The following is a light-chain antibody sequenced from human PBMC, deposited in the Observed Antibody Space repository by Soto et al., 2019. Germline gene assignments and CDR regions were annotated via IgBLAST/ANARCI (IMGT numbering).Light chain of an antibody. J-gene: IGLJ1*01. Sequence: ALTQPRSVSGSPGQSVTFSCTGTSSDVGAYIYVSWYQQHPGKAPKLIIYDVIKRPSGVPDRFSGSKSGNTASLTISGLQAEDEADYYCCSYAGSYTHVFGTGTKVTVL. CDR3: CSYAGSYTHV. V-gene: IGLV2-11*01. CDR2: DVI. CDR1: SSDVGAYIY.